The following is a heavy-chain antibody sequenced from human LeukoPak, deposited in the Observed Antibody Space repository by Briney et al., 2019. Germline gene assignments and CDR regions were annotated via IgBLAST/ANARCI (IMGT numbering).Heavy chain of an antibody. D-gene: IGHD2-2*01. CDR1: GFTFSSYE. V-gene: IGHV3-48*03. J-gene: IGHJ4*02. CDR3: ARDPAPLGY. Sequence: GGSLRLSCAASGFTFSSYEMNWVRQAPGKGLEWVSYISSSGSTIYYADSVKGRFTISRDNAKNSLYLQVNSLRAEDTAVYYCARDPAPLGYWGQGTLVTVSS. CDR2: ISSSGSTI.